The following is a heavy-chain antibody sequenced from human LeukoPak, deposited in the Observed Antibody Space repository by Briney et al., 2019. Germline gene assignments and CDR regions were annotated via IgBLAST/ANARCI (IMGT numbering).Heavy chain of an antibody. CDR3: ATGVNFDY. Sequence: ASVKVSCKASGNTFSGCYMHWVRRAPGQGLEWMGWINPNSGATNYAQKFQGRVTMTRDTSITTAYMELSSLRSDDTAIFYCATGVNFDYWGQGTLVSVSS. V-gene: IGHV1-2*02. J-gene: IGHJ4*02. CDR2: INPNSGAT. CDR1: GNTFSGCY.